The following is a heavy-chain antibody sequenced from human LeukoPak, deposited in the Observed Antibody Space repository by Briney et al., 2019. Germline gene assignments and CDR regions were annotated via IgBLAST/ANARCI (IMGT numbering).Heavy chain of an antibody. V-gene: IGHV3-21*01. CDR3: ARDGAGGGSGTH. Sequence: GGSLRLSCAASGFTFSSYSMNWVRQAPGKGLEWVSSISSSSSYIYYADSVKGRFTISRDNAKNSLYLQMNSLRAEDTAVYYCARDGAGGGSGTHWGQGTLVTVSS. J-gene: IGHJ4*02. CDR2: ISSSSSYI. D-gene: IGHD3-10*01. CDR1: GFTFSSYS.